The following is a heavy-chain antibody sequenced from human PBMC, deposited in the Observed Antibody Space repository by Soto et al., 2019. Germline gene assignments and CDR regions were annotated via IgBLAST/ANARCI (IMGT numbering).Heavy chain of an antibody. V-gene: IGHV1-69*06. CDR3: ARATLYYDSSVYYHYYFDY. J-gene: IGHJ4*02. D-gene: IGHD3-22*01. Sequence: ASVKVSCKASGGTFSSYAISWVRQAPGQGLEWMGGIIPIFGTANYAQKFQGRVTITADKSTSTAYMELSSLRSEDTAVYYCARATLYYDSSVYYHYYFDYWGQGTLVTVSS. CDR2: IIPIFGTA. CDR1: GGTFSSYA.